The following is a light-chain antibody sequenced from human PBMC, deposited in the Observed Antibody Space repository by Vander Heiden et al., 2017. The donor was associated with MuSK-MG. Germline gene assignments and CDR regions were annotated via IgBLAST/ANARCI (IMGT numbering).Light chain of an antibody. J-gene: IGLJ2*01. CDR2: HDT. CDR3: QAWDSSTSVV. CDR1: KVGKKH. V-gene: IGLV3-1*01. Sequence: SYELIQPPSVSVSPGQTASIPCSGDKVGKKHVSWYQQRPGQSPVLVIYHDTKRPSEIPERFSGSNSGNTATLTISGTQAVDEADYYCQAWDSSTSVVFGGGTKLTVL.